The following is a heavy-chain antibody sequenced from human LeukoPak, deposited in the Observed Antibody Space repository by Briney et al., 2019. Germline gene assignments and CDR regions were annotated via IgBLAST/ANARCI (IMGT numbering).Heavy chain of an antibody. CDR3: AGETSDYYCYMDV. CDR1: GYTFTSYG. CDR2: ISAYNGNT. V-gene: IGHV1-18*01. J-gene: IGHJ6*03. Sequence: ASVKVSCKASGYTFTSYGISWVRQAPGQGLEWMGWISAYNGNTNYAQKPQGRVTITTDKSTSTAYMELRSLRSDATAVSYCAGETSDYYCYMDVWGKGTTVTVS. D-gene: IGHD6-6*01.